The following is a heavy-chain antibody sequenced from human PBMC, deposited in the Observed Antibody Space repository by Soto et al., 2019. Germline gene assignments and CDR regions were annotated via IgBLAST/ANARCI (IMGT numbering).Heavy chain of an antibody. CDR2: ISSSSSYI. J-gene: IGHJ3*02. Sequence: PGGSLRLSCAASGFTFSSYSMNWVRQAPGKGLEWVSSISSSSSYIYYADSVKGRFTISRDNTKNSLYLQMNSLRAEDTAVYYCARDTGPYDFWSGYSASDAFDIWGQGTMVT. CDR3: ARDTGPYDFWSGYSASDAFDI. V-gene: IGHV3-21*01. CDR1: GFTFSSYS. D-gene: IGHD3-3*01.